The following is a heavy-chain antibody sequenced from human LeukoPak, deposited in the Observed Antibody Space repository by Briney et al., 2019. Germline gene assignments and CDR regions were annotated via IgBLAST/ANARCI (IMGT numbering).Heavy chain of an antibody. Sequence: TGGSLRLSCAGSGFTFSSYSMNWVRQAPGKGLEWVSYISSSGTTIYYADSVKGRFTIPRDNAENSQYLQMNSLRDEDTAVYYCARESEYYYYDASGYYPGYFHHWGQGTLVTVSS. CDR1: GFTFSSYS. J-gene: IGHJ1*01. D-gene: IGHD3-22*01. CDR2: ISSSGTTI. V-gene: IGHV3-48*02. CDR3: ARESEYYYYDASGYYPGYFHH.